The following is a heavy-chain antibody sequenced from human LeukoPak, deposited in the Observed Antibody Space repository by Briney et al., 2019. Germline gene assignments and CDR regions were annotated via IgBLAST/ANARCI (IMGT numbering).Heavy chain of an antibody. CDR1: GNTFTSYA. CDR3: ARNNWPHYYDSSGYDN. Sequence: ASVKVSCKASGNTFTSYAMHWVRQAPGQRLEWMGWINAGNGNTKYSQKFQGRVTITRDTSASTAYMELSSLRSEDTAVYYCARNNWPHYYDSSGYDNWGQGTLVTVSS. D-gene: IGHD3-22*01. J-gene: IGHJ4*02. V-gene: IGHV1-3*01. CDR2: INAGNGNT.